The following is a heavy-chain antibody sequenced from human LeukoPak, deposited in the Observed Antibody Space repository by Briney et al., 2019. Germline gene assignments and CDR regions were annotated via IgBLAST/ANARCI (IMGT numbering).Heavy chain of an antibody. J-gene: IGHJ4*02. CDR1: GGSISSYY. V-gene: IGHV4-59*01. CDR3: ARSVLGYSYGLHIDY. CDR2: IHYRGST. Sequence: PSETLSLTCTVSGGSISSYYWSWIRQSPGEGLEWIGYIHYRGSTNYNPSLKSRVTISVDTSKNQSSLKLSSLTAADTAVYYCARSVLGYSYGLHIDYWGQGTLVTVSS. D-gene: IGHD5-18*01.